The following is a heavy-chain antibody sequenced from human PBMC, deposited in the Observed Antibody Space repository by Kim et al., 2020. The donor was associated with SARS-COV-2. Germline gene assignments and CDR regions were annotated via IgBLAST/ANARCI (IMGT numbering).Heavy chain of an antibody. Sequence: SETLSLTCTVSGGSISSSSYYWGWIRQPPGKGLEWIGSIYYSGSTYYNPSLKSRVTISVDTSKNQFSLKLSSVTAADTAVYYCARHVHDGLSYYYGMDVWGQGTTVTVSS. CDR3: ARHVHDGLSYYYGMDV. CDR1: GGSISSSSYY. CDR2: IYYSGST. J-gene: IGHJ6*02. V-gene: IGHV4-39*01. D-gene: IGHD1-1*01.